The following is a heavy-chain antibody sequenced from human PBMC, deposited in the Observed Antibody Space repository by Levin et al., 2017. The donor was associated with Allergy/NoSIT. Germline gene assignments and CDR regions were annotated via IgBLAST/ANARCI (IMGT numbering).Heavy chain of an antibody. CDR1: GFSLSNARMG. V-gene: IGHV2-26*01. J-gene: IGHJ4*02. CDR3: ARILLGYYYDSSGYYYGEVNFDY. D-gene: IGHD3-22*01. Sequence: SGPTLVKPTETLTLTCTVSGFSLSNARMGVSWIRQPPGKALEWLAHIFSNDEKSYSTSLKSRLTISKDTSKSQVVLTMTNMDPVDTATYYCARILLGYYYDSSGYYYGEVNFDYWGQGTLVTVSS. CDR2: IFSNDEK.